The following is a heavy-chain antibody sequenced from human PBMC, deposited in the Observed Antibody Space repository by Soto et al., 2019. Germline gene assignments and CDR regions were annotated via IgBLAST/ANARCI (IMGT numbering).Heavy chain of an antibody. V-gene: IGHV1-18*01. D-gene: IGHD3-16*01. CDR3: ARMGDVPYYYYGMDV. CDR2: INGYNGNT. CDR1: GYTFTSSG. Sequence: ASVKVSCKASGYTFTSSGISWVRQAPGQGLEWMGWINGYNGNTNYAQKLQGRVTMTTDTSTSTAYMELRSLRSDDTAVYYCARMGDVPYYYYGMDVWGQGTTVTVS. J-gene: IGHJ6*02.